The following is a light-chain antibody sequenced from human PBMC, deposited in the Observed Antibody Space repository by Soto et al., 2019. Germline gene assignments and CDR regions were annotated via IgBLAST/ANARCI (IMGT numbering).Light chain of an antibody. CDR2: EVT. CDR1: SSDVGGYDF. J-gene: IGLJ1*01. CDR3: GSYSSTTTREV. V-gene: IGLV2-14*01. Sequence: QAVLAQXASVSGSPGQSITISCTGASSDVGGYDFVSWYQHHPGTPPKLIIYEVTHRPSGVSHRFSGSKSASTASLTISGLQVEDEADYFCGSYSSTTTREVFGTGTKVTVL.